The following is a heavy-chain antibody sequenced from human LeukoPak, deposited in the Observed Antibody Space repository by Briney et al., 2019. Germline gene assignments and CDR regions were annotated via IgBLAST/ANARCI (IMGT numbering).Heavy chain of an antibody. CDR2: ISGSGGST. CDR1: GFTFSSYA. CDR3: ARDQLGAVLYFDY. J-gene: IGHJ4*02. V-gene: IGHV3-23*01. D-gene: IGHD1-1*01. Sequence: GGSLRLSCAASGFTFSSYAMSWVRQAPGKGLEWVSAISGSGGSTYYADSVKGRFTISRVNSKNTLYLQINSLRVEDTAVYYCARDQLGAVLYFDYWGQGTLVTVSS.